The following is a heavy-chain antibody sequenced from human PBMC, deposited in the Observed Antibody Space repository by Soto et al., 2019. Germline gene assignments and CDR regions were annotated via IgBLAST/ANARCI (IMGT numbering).Heavy chain of an antibody. CDR2: FDPEDGET. V-gene: IGHV1-24*01. CDR3: AAAQGYYDSSGYTGAFDI. CDR1: GYTLTELS. Sequence: ASVKVSCKVSGYTLTELSMHWVRQAPGKGLEWMGGFDPEDGETIYAQKFQCRVTMTEDTSTDTAYMELSSLRSEDTAVYSCAAAQGYYDSSGYTGAFDIWGQRTMVTVSS. D-gene: IGHD3-22*01. J-gene: IGHJ3*02.